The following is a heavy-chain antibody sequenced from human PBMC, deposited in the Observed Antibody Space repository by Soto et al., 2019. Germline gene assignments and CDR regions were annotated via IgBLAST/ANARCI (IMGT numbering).Heavy chain of an antibody. CDR2: INHSGST. V-gene: IGHV4-34*01. CDR1: GGSFSGYD. CDR3: ARGYDFWSGPLDY. Sequence: SETLSLSCAVCGGSFSGYDWSWIRQPPGKGLEWIGEINHSGSTNYNPSLKSRVTISVDTSKNQFSLKLSSVTAADTAVYYCARGYDFWSGPLDYWGQGTLVTVSS. D-gene: IGHD3-3*01. J-gene: IGHJ4*02.